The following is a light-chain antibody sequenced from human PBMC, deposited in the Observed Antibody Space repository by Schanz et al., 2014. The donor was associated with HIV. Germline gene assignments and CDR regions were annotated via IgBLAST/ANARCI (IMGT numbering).Light chain of an antibody. CDR3: AAWDDSLV. V-gene: IGLV2-14*03. CDR1: SSDVGGDNF. Sequence: QSALTQPASVSGSPGQSISISCAGTSSDVGGDNFVSWYQQHPGRAPKLLVYDVTNRPSGVSSRFSGSKSGSSAALAISGLRSEDEADYYCAAWDDSLVFGGGTKLTVL. J-gene: IGLJ2*01. CDR2: DVT.